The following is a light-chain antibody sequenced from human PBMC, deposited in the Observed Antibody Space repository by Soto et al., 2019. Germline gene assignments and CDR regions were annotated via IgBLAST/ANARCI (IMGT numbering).Light chain of an antibody. V-gene: IGKV1-39*01. Sequence: DIQMTQSPSSLSASVGDRVTITCRASQSISSYLNWYQQKPGKAPKLLIYAASSLQSGVPSRFSGSGSGTDFSLTISCLQPEDFATYHCQQSYSTPWTFGQGNKVEIK. J-gene: IGKJ1*01. CDR1: QSISSY. CDR3: QQSYSTPWT. CDR2: AAS.